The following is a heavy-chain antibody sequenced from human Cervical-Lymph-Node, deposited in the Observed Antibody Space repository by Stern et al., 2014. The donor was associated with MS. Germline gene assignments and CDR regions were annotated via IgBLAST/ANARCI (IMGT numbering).Heavy chain of an antibody. CDR3: AKYRVFGGVIVVDY. J-gene: IGHJ4*02. D-gene: IGHD3-16*02. CDR1: GGSISSGGYY. Sequence: QLQLQESGPGLVKPSQTLSLTCTVSGGSISSGGYYWSWIRQHPGNGLEWIGYIYYSGSTSYNPSLKSRVTISLDTSKSQFSLKLSSVTAADTAVYYCAKYRVFGGVIVVDYWGQGTLVTVSS. CDR2: IYYSGST. V-gene: IGHV4-31*03.